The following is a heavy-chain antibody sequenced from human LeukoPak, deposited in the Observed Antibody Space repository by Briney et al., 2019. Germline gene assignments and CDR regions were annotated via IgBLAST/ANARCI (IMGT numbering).Heavy chain of an antibody. CDR3: ARDNGPYSSSSFGFDY. Sequence: SETLSLTCTVSGGSISSGGYYWSWIRQPPGKGLEWIGYIYHSGSTYYNPSLKSRVTISVDRSKNQFSLKLSSATAADTAVYYCARDNGPYSSSSFGFDYWGQGTLVTVSS. V-gene: IGHV4-30-2*01. CDR1: GGSISSGGYY. D-gene: IGHD6-6*01. CDR2: IYHSGST. J-gene: IGHJ4*02.